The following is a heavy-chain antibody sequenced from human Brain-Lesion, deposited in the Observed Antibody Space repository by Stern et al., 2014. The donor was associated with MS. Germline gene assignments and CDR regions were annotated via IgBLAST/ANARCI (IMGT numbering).Heavy chain of an antibody. CDR3: AKDRQYLTYFFDH. Sequence: DQLVESGGGVVQPGRPLGLSCVASGFTFGSCAMHWVRQAPGKGLEWVAGVSYDGSNKYYADSVKGRFTISRDNSQNTLYMQMSSLRPEDTAVYYCAKDRQYLTYFFDHWGQGSLVTVSS. V-gene: IGHV3-30*18. J-gene: IGHJ5*02. D-gene: IGHD2/OR15-2a*01. CDR1: GFTFGSCA. CDR2: VSYDGSNK.